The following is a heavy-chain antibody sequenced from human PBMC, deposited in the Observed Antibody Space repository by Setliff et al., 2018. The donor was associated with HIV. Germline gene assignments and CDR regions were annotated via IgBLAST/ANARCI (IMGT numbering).Heavy chain of an antibody. Sequence: GGSLRLSCAASGFTFSSYTMNWVRQAPGKGLEWVSFISSSSYYIYYADSVKGRFTISRDNARNSLYLQMNSLRAGDTAVYYCAREIVTLYTGGHYLYGIDVWGQGTAVTVSS. V-gene: IGHV3-21*01. CDR3: AREIVTLYTGGHYLYGIDV. CDR2: ISSSSYYI. J-gene: IGHJ6*02. D-gene: IGHD3-22*01. CDR1: GFTFSSYT.